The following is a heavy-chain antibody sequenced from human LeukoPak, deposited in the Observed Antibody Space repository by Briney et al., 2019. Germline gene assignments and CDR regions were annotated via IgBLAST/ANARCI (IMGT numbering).Heavy chain of an antibody. V-gene: IGHV1-2*02. CDR2: INPNSGGT. J-gene: IGHJ4*02. CDR3: ARERRAAAGKIDY. D-gene: IGHD6-13*01. CDR1: GYTFIYYY. Sequence: ASVKVSCKASGYTFIYYYIYWVRQAPGQGLEWMGWINPNSGGTNYAQKFQGRVTMTRDTSISTAYMELSRLRSDDTAVYYCARERRAAAGKIDYWGQGTLVTVSS.